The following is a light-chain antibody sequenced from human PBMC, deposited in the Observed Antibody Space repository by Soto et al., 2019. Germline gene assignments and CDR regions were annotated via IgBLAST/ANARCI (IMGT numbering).Light chain of an antibody. V-gene: IGKV4-1*01. Sequence: DIVMTQSPDSLAVSLGERATINCKSRQNSLYRSNNNNYLAWYQQKPGQPPKLLIYWASIRESGVPDRFSGSGSGTDFTLTISSLQAEDVAVYYCQQYYSIPYTFGQGTRLEIK. CDR1: QNSLYRSNNNNY. J-gene: IGKJ2*01. CDR3: QQYYSIPYT. CDR2: WAS.